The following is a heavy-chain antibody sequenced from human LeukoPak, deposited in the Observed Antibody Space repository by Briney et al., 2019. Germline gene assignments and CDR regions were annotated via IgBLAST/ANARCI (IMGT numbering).Heavy chain of an antibody. J-gene: IGHJ6*02. V-gene: IGHV3-21*01. CDR3: ARIHDFWSGYQVGAYGMDV. CDR1: GFTFSSYS. Sequence: GGSLRLSCAASGFTFSSYSMTWVRQAPGKGLEWVSSISSSSSYIYYADSVKGRFTISRDNAKNSLYLQMNSLRAEDTAVYYCARIHDFWSGYQVGAYGMDVWGQGTTVTVSS. D-gene: IGHD3-3*01. CDR2: ISSSSSYI.